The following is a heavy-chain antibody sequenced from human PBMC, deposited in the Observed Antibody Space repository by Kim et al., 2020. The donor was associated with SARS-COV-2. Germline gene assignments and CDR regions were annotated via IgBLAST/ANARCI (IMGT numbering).Heavy chain of an antibody. D-gene: IGHD3-9*01. CDR3: ARDDLLRYFDWLPALPAAEGNAFDI. J-gene: IGHJ3*02. Sequence: GGSLRLSCAASGFTFSSYGMHWVRQAPGKGLEWVAVIWYDGSNKYYADSVKGRFTISRDNSKNTLYLQMNSRRAEDTAVYYCARDDLLRYFDWLPALPAAEGNAFDIWGQGTMVTVTS. V-gene: IGHV3-33*01. CDR1: GFTFSSYG. CDR2: IWYDGSNK.